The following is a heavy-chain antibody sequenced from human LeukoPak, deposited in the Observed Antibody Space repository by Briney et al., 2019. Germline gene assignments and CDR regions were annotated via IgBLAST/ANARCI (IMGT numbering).Heavy chain of an antibody. J-gene: IGHJ4*02. D-gene: IGHD3-9*01. CDR2: ISYDGSKK. V-gene: IGHV3-30*03. CDR1: RFTFSNYG. Sequence: PGRSLRLSCVASRFTFSNYGMHWVRQAPGKGLEWVAMISYDGSKKYYADFVKGRFTTSRDNSKNTLYMQMNSLRLEDTALYYCARSYYDVLTGYGEVDFWGQGTRVTVSS. CDR3: ARSYYDVLTGYGEVDF.